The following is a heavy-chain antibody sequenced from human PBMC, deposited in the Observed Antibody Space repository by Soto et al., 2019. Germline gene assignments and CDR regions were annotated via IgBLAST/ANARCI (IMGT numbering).Heavy chain of an antibody. CDR2: LPEIGTNT. V-gene: IGHV3-23*01. CDR3: AKKSGVGATWYFDY. J-gene: IGHJ4*02. Sequence: EVQLLESGGGLVQPGGSLRLSCAASGFTFSNYGMSWVRQAPGKGLEWVSALPEIGTNTHYADSVKGRFTISRDNSKNTLFLQINNLRAGDTAVYYCAKKSGVGATWYFDYWGQGTLVTVSS. CDR1: GFTFSNYG. D-gene: IGHD1-26*01.